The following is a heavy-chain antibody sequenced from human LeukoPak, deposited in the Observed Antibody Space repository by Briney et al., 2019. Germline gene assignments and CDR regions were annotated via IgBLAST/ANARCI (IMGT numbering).Heavy chain of an antibody. CDR1: GFTFSDYY. CDR3: ARGDYCSGGSCLPSPSDY. CDR2: ISSSSSYT. J-gene: IGHJ4*02. V-gene: IGHV3-11*03. D-gene: IGHD2-15*01. Sequence: RTGGSLRLSCAASGFTFSDYYMSWIRQAPGKGLEWVSYISSSSSYTNYADPVKGRFTISRDNAKNSLYLQMNSLRAEDTAVYYCARGDYCSGGSCLPSPSDYWGQGTLVTVSS.